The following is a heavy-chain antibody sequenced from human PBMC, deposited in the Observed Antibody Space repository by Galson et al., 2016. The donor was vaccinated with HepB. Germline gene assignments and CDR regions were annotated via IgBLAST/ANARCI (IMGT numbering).Heavy chain of an antibody. J-gene: IGHJ3*02. V-gene: IGHV3-33*01. Sequence: SLRLSCAASGFTFSSYGMHWVRQAPGKGLEWVAVIWYDGSNKYYADSVKGRFTISRDNSKNTLYLQMNSLGAEDTAVYYCARGSRLGRRDAFDIWGQGTMVTVSS. CDR2: IWYDGSNK. CDR3: ARGSRLGRRDAFDI. CDR1: GFTFSSYG. D-gene: IGHD7-27*01.